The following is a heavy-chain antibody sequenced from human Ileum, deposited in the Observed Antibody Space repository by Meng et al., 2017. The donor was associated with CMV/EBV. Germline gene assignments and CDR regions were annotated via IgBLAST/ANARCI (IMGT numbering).Heavy chain of an antibody. V-gene: IGHV4-4*07. CDR3: ARDRFDP. Sequence: QGRLQESGLGLVKPPETLSLTCTVSGASLNDYYWSWIRQPAGKGLEWIGRIFATGTTNYNPSLKSRVTMSVDTSKNQFSLKLTSVTAADTAVYFCARDRFDPWGQGALVTVSS. CDR2: IFATGTT. J-gene: IGHJ5*02. CDR1: GASLNDYY.